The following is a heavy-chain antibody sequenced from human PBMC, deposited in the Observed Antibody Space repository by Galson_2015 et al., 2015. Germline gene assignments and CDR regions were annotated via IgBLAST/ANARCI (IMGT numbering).Heavy chain of an antibody. J-gene: IGHJ5*02. CDR2: ISYDGSNK. D-gene: IGHD3-10*01. CDR1: GFTFSSYA. V-gene: IGHV3-30-3*01. CDR3: ARDHRSHRRGWFDP. Sequence: SLRLSCAASGFTFSSYAMHWVRQAPGKGLEWVAVISYDGSNKYYADSVKGRFTISRDNSKNTLYLQMNSLRAEDTAVYYCARDHRSHRRGWFDPWGQGTLVTVSS.